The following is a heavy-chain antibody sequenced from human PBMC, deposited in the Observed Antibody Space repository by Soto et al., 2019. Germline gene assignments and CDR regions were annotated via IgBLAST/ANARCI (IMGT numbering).Heavy chain of an antibody. D-gene: IGHD6-13*01. CDR3: AKDKLLRGIAAAGIVHY. Sequence: QVQLVESGGGVVQPGRSLRLSCAASGFTFSSYGMHWVRQAPGKGLEWVAVISYDGSNKYYADSVKGRFTISRDNSKNTLYLQMNSLIAEDTAVYYCAKDKLLRGIAAAGIVHYWGQGTLVTVSS. J-gene: IGHJ4*02. CDR1: GFTFSSYG. V-gene: IGHV3-30*18. CDR2: ISYDGSNK.